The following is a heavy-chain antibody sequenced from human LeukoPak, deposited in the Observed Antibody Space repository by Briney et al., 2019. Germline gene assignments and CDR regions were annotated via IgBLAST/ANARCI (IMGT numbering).Heavy chain of an antibody. J-gene: IGHJ4*02. CDR1: GFTFSNYA. CDR2: ISGSGGTI. Sequence: GGSLRLSRAASGFTFSNYAMTWVRQAPGKGLEWVSVISGSGGTIFYADSVKGRFTISRDNSKNTLYLLMNSLTAEDTAVYYCAKGRVLYSSSSTPFDYWGQGTLVTVSS. D-gene: IGHD6-6*01. V-gene: IGHV3-23*01. CDR3: AKGRVLYSSSSTPFDY.